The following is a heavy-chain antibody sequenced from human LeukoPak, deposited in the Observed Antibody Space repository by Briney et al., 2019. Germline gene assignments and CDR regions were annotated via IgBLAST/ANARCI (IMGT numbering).Heavy chain of an antibody. CDR1: GYSFTSYL. Sequence: GESLKISCKDSGYSFTSYLIGWVRQMPGKGLEWMGFIYPDDSHTRYSPSFEGQVTISADKSINTAYLQWSRLRASDTAMYYCARHRTTGYSVSAFDMWGQGTLVTVSS. CDR3: ARHRTTGYSVSAFDM. J-gene: IGHJ3*02. CDR2: IYPDDSHT. V-gene: IGHV5-51*01. D-gene: IGHD5/OR15-5a*01.